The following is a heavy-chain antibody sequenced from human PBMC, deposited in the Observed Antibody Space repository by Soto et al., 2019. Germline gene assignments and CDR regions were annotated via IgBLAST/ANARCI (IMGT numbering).Heavy chain of an antibody. V-gene: IGHV3-15*01. CDR1: GVTASDAW. CDR3: TASRVQGAFDI. CDR2: IISKTDGGTT. Sequence: XGSLKLSCVVSGVTASDAWMSWVRQAPGKGLDWVARIISKTDGGTTDYTAPVKGRFITSRDESENTLYLEMNSLKTEDTAVYFCTASRVQGAFDIWGQGTLVTV. J-gene: IGHJ3*02.